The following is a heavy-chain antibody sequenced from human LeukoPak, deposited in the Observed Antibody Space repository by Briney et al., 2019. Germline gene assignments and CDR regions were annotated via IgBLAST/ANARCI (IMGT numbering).Heavy chain of an antibody. D-gene: IGHD6-6*01. Sequence: GGSLRLSCAASGFTFSSYAMSWVRQAPGKGLEWVSAISGSGGSTYYADSVKGRFTIPRDNSKNTLYLQMNSLRAEDTAVYYCAKDPYSSSPNNWFDPWGQGTLVTVSS. CDR1: GFTFSSYA. V-gene: IGHV3-23*01. CDR3: AKDPYSSSPNNWFDP. J-gene: IGHJ5*02. CDR2: ISGSGGST.